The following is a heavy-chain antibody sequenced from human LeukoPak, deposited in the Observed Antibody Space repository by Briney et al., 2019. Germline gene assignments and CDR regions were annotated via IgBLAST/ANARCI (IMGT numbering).Heavy chain of an antibody. CDR3: VPKGTEGY. V-gene: IGHV3-30*02. CDR2: IWYDGSNK. J-gene: IGHJ4*02. CDR1: GFTFSSYG. Sequence: GGSLRLSCAASGFTFSSYGMHWVRQAPDKGLEWVAVIWYDGSNKYYADSVRGRFSISRDNSKNTLYLQMSSLRAEDTAVYYCVPKGTEGYWGQGTLVTVSS.